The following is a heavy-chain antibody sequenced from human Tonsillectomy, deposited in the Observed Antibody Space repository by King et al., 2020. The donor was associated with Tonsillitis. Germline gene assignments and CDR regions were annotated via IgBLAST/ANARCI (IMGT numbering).Heavy chain of an antibody. V-gene: IGHV3-23*04. CDR3: AKDRAPFLEWLLHYYFDY. D-gene: IGHD3-3*02. Sequence: QLVQSGGGLVQPGGSLRLSCAASGFTFSSYAMSWVRQAPGKGLEWVSAISGSGGSTYYEDSVKGRFTISRYNSKHTLYLQMNSLRAVDTAVYYCAKDRAPFLEWLLHYYFDYWGQGTLVTVSS. CDR1: GFTFSSYA. CDR2: ISGSGGST. J-gene: IGHJ4*02.